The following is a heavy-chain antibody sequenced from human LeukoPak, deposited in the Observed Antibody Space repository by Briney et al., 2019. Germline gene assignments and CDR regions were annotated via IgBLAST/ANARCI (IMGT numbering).Heavy chain of an antibody. V-gene: IGHV3-48*04. Sequence: GGSLRLSCAASGFTFSSYAMSWVRQAPGKGLEWVSYISSSGSTIYYADSVKGRFTISRDNAKNSLYLQMNSLRAEDTAVYYCARDLGGATFDYWGQGTLVTVSS. D-gene: IGHD2-21*01. J-gene: IGHJ4*02. CDR2: ISSSGSTI. CDR1: GFTFSSYA. CDR3: ARDLGGATFDY.